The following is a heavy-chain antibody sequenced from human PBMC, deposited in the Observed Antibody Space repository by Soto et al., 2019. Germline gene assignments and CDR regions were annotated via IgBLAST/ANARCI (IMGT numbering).Heavy chain of an antibody. Sequence: SVKVSCKASGCRLSSYTFSWVRQAPGQGLEWMGRVIPNLGVTNYAKKFQGRFTIVVDTSTSTAYMELNSLRYEDTAVYYCARDKGYCSDTSCPDFDYWGQGTLVTV. J-gene: IGHJ4*02. CDR1: GCRLSSYT. V-gene: IGHV1-69*04. D-gene: IGHD2-15*01. CDR2: VIPNLGVT. CDR3: ARDKGYCSDTSCPDFDY.